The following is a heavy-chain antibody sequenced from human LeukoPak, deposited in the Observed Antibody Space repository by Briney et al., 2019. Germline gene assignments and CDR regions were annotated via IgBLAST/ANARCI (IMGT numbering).Heavy chain of an antibody. Sequence: SETVSLTCLVSGDSIRTTSFWGWIRQPPGMGLEWIASASHSGINYYNPSLGSRVIVSADTSKNQFSLRLTSVTAADTAVYYCARRGGHSWDVGNWFDPWGQGILVTVSS. J-gene: IGHJ5*02. CDR1: GDSIRTTSF. CDR3: ARRGGHSWDVGNWFDP. D-gene: IGHD6-13*01. CDR2: ASHSGIN. V-gene: IGHV4-38-2*01.